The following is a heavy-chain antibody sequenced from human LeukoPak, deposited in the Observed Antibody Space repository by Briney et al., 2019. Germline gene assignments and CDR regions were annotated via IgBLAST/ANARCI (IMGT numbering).Heavy chain of an antibody. D-gene: IGHD3-3*01. V-gene: IGHV4-34*01. Sequence: PSETLSLTCAVYGGSFSGYYWSWIRQPPGKGLEWIGEINHSGSTNSHPSLKSRVTISVDTSNNQFSLKLTSVTAADTAVYYSPRGRYLSMYDYYWGQRTLVTVSS. CDR1: GGSFSGYY. CDR2: INHSGST. CDR3: PRGRYLSMYDYY. J-gene: IGHJ4*02.